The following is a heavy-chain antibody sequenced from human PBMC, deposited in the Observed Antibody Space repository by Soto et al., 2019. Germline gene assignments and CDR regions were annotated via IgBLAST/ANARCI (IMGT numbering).Heavy chain of an antibody. CDR2: ISSSSSYI. D-gene: IGHD6-6*01. J-gene: IGHJ4*02. CDR1: GFTFRSYG. V-gene: IGHV3-21*01. Sequence: GGSLRLSCAASGFTFRSYGMMWVRQAPGKGLEWVSSISSSSSYIYYADSVKGRFTISRDNAKNSLYLQMNSLRAEDTAVYYCARAGEYSSSSFDYWGQGTLVTVSS. CDR3: ARAGEYSSSSFDY.